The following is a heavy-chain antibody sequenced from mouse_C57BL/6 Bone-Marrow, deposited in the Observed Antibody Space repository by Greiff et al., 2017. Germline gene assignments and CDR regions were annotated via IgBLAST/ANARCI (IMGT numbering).Heavy chain of an antibody. D-gene: IGHD5-1*01. CDR2: ISNGGGST. CDR1: GFTFSDYY. J-gene: IGHJ4*01. V-gene: IGHV5-12*01. CDR3: ASHLPYY. Sequence: EVKLMESGGGLVQPGGSLKLSCAASGFTFSDYYMYWVRQNPEKRLEWVAYISNGGGSTSYPDTVKGRIHISRDNAKNTLYLQMSRLKSEDTAMYYFASHLPYYWGQGTSVTVSS.